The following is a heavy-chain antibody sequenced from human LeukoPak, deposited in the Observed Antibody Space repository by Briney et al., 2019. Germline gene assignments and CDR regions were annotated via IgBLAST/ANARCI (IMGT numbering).Heavy chain of an antibody. CDR1: GFTFSSYA. D-gene: IGHD5-24*01. J-gene: IGHJ3*02. CDR2: ISYDGSNK. V-gene: IGHV3-30-3*01. Sequence: GRSLRLSCAASGFTFSSYAMHWVRQAPGKGLEWVAVISYDGSNKYYADSVKGRFTISRDNSKNTLYLQMNSLRAEDTAVYYCAEERRQLNAFDIWGQGTMVTVSS. CDR3: AEERRQLNAFDI.